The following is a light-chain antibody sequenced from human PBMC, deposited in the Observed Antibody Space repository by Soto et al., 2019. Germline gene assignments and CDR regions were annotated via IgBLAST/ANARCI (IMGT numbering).Light chain of an antibody. CDR1: SGSIASNY. J-gene: IGLJ2*01. V-gene: IGLV6-57*01. Sequence: NFMLTQPHSVSESPGKTVTISCTRSSGSIASNYVQWYQQRPGSSPTTVIYEDNQRPSGVPDRFSGSIDSSSNSASLTISGLKTEDEADYYCQSYDSSPGFGGGTKLTVL. CDR3: QSYDSSPG. CDR2: EDN.